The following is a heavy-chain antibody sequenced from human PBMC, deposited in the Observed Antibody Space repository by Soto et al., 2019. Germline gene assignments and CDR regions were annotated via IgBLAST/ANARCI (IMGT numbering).Heavy chain of an antibody. CDR1: GYTFTSYD. CDR2: MNPNNGNT. CDR3: ARSPRNYYALGSYSYFRK. D-gene: IGHD3-10*01. J-gene: IGHJ1*01. Sequence: QVQLVQSGAEVKKPGASVKVSCKASGYTFTSYDISWVRQATGQGLEWMGWMNPNNGNTDYAPKFQGRVTMTMNSSIGTDYMELSSLRSEDTAVYYCARSPRNYYALGSYSYFRKWGQGTLVTVSS. V-gene: IGHV1-8*01.